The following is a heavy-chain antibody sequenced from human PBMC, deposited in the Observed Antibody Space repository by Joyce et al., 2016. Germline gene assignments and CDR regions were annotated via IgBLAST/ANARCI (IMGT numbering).Heavy chain of an antibody. V-gene: IGHV3-30-3*01. D-gene: IGHD3-10*01. CDR2: VSHDGSNK. CDR1: AFTFSSYP. Sequence: QVQLVESGGGVVQPGRSLRLSCAASAFTFSSYPMHWVRQAPGKGLEWMTVVSHDGSNKIYADSVKGRFTISRDNSKNTLDLQMNSLRAEYTAVYFCARGQIWFVNGNIDYWGQGTLVTVSS. CDR3: ARGQIWFVNGNIDY. J-gene: IGHJ4*02.